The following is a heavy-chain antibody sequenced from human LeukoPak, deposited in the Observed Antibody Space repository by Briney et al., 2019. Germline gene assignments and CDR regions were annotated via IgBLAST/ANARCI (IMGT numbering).Heavy chain of an antibody. CDR2: IYHSGST. CDR1: GGSISSSNW. Sequence: SETLSLTCAVSGGSISSSNWWSWVRQPPGKGLEWIGEIYHSGSTNYNPSLKSRVTISVDKSKNQFSPKLSSVTAADTAVYYCARDEFEVVPAAKPHYYYYMDVWGKGTTVTISS. J-gene: IGHJ6*03. D-gene: IGHD2-2*01. V-gene: IGHV4-4*02. CDR3: ARDEFEVVPAAKPHYYYYMDV.